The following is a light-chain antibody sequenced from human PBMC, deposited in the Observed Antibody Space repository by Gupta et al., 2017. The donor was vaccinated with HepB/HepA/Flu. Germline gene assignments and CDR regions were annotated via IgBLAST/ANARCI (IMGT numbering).Light chain of an antibody. J-gene: IGLJ2*01. CDR1: SSDVGGYNY. CDR3: CSYVVSYNVV. Sequence: QSALTQPRSVSGSPGQSPTISCPGTSSDVGGYNYVSWYQQHPGKAPKLLIYDFSKRPSGVPDRFSGSQSGNTASLTISGLQAEDEADYYCCSYVVSYNVVFGGGTKLTVL. CDR2: DFS. V-gene: IGLV2-11*01.